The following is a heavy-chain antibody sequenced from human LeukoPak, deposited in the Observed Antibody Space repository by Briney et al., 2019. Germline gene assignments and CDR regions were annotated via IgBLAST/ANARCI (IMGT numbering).Heavy chain of an antibody. J-gene: IGHJ6*03. CDR3: ATYSSSSRKEYYYYMDV. Sequence: ASVKISCKVSGHTFTDYYMHWVQQAPGKGLEWMGLVDPEDGETIYAEKFQGRVTITADTSTDTAYMELSSLRSEDTAVYYCATYSSSSRKEYYYYMDVWGKGTTVTVSS. CDR1: GHTFTDYY. D-gene: IGHD6-6*01. CDR2: VDPEDGET. V-gene: IGHV1-69-2*01.